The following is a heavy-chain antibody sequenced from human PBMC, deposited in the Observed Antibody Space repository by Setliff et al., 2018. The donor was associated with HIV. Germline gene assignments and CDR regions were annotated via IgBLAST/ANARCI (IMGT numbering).Heavy chain of an antibody. CDR1: GFTFSSYS. CDR3: AREDYNNYWEYWYFDL. Sequence: GGSLRLSCAASGFTFSSYSMNWVRQAPGKGLEWVSSISSRSTYIYYADSVKGRFTISRDNAKNSLYLQMNSLRAEDTAMYYCAREDYNNYWEYWYFDLWGRGTLVTVSS. CDR2: ISSRSTYI. J-gene: IGHJ2*01. V-gene: IGHV3-21*01. D-gene: IGHD4-4*01.